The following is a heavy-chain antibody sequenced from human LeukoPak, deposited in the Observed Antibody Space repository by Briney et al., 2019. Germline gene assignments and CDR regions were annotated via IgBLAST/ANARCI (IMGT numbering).Heavy chain of an antibody. CDR2: LSDSGDIT. Sequence: GGSLRLSCAASGFTFSNYGMYWVRQAPGKGLEWVSGLSDSGDITYYTDSAKGRFTISRDNSKNTLYLEMNNLRAEDTALYYCAKRGNAISFFGPWGQGTLVTVSS. CDR1: GFTFSNYG. V-gene: IGHV3-23*01. J-gene: IGHJ5*02. D-gene: IGHD2/OR15-2a*01. CDR3: AKRGNAISFFGP.